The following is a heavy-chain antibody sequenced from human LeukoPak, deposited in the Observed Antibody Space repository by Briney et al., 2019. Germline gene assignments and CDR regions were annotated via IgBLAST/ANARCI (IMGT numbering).Heavy chain of an antibody. Sequence: GGSLRLSCAASGFTFDNYCMSWVRQGPGKGLEWVSGINWNGGNTGYADSVKGRFTISRDNAKNSLYLQMNSLRAEDTAVYYCARGPNYYDSSGYYVFFDYWGQGTLVTVSS. CDR2: INWNGGNT. D-gene: IGHD3-22*01. V-gene: IGHV3-20*04. J-gene: IGHJ4*02. CDR3: ARGPNYYDSSGYYVFFDY. CDR1: GFTFDNYC.